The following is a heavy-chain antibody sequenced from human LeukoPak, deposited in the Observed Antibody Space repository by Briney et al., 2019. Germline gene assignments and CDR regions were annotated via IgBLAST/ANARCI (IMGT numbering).Heavy chain of an antibody. V-gene: IGHV1-8*03. D-gene: IGHD6-6*01. CDR2: MNPNSGNT. J-gene: IGHJ5*02. CDR1: GYTFTSYD. CDR3: ARFKYSSSSGWGANNWFDP. Sequence: ASVKVSCKASGYTFTSYDINWVRQATGQGLEWMGWMNPNSGNTGYAQKFQGRVTITRNTSISTAYMELSSLRSEDTAVYYCARFKYSSSSGWGANNWFDPWGQGTLVTVSS.